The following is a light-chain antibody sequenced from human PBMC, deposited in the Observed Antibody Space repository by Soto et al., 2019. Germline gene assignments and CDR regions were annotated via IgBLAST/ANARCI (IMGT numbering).Light chain of an antibody. CDR3: QQYDNLPVT. Sequence: DIRMTQSPSSLSASVGDRVIITCQASQDIDNYLNWYQKKPGKAPKLLISDASNLETGVPSRFSGSGSGTDFTFTISSLQPEDFATYFCQQYDNLPVTFGGGTKVEIK. CDR1: QDIDNY. V-gene: IGKV1-33*01. J-gene: IGKJ4*01. CDR2: DAS.